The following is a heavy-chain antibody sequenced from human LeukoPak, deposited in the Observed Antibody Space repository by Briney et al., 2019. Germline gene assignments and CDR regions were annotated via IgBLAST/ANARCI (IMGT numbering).Heavy chain of an antibody. D-gene: IGHD2-2*01. V-gene: IGHV3-7*01. Sequence: GGSLRLSCAASGFTFSSYWMSWVRQAPGKGLEWVANIKQDGSEKYYVDSVKGRFTISRDNAKNSLYLQMNSLRAEDTAVYYCARDTIRNIVVVPAAEDAFDIWGQGTMVTVSS. J-gene: IGHJ3*02. CDR3: ARDTIRNIVVVPAAEDAFDI. CDR2: IKQDGSEK. CDR1: GFTFSSYW.